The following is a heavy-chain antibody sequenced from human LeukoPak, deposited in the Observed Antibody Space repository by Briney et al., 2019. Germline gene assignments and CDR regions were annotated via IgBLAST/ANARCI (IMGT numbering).Heavy chain of an antibody. Sequence: PGGSLRLSCAASGFTFNYYGMHWLRQAPGKGLEWVAVIPNDRRNNYYADSVKGRFTISRDNFKNTLYLQMDSLRTEDTAVYYCATSRDYYDSNGYYPYYFDCWGQGTLVTVSS. CDR3: ATSRDYYDSNGYYPYYFDC. CDR1: GFTFNYYG. D-gene: IGHD3-22*01. V-gene: IGHV3-30*03. CDR2: IPNDRRNN. J-gene: IGHJ4*02.